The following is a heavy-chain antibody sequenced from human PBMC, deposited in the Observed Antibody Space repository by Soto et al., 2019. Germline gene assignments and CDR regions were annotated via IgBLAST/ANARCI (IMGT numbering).Heavy chain of an antibody. Sequence: SMSPSSAASVLSSITEGISWGRPAGGKGLEGVLGRIGSGGSTSAAASVKGRFAITRDNSRNTLYLQMKSLRDGDTAIYYCARGVSAGKGSPPDYWGQGTLVTVSS. J-gene: IGHJ4*02. CDR1: VLSSITEG. D-gene: IGHD3-10*01. V-gene: IGHV3-23*01. CDR2: RIGSGGST. CDR3: ARGVSAGKGSPPDY.